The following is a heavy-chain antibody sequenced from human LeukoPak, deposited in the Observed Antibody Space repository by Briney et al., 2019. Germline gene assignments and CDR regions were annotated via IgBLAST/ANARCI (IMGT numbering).Heavy chain of an antibody. D-gene: IGHD3-22*01. CDR1: GFTFSSYG. V-gene: IGHV3-23*01. CDR3: AKRIGYVDY. J-gene: IGHJ4*02. CDR2: ITTSGST. Sequence: GGSLRLSCATSGFTFSSYGMTWVRQAPGQGLEWLSAITTSGSTYYADSVKGRLTISRDNSKNTLYLQMNTLRAEDTAVYHCAKRIGYVDYWGQGTLVTVSS.